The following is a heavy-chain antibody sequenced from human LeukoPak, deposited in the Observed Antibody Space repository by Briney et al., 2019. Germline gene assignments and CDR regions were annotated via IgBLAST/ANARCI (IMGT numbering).Heavy chain of an antibody. V-gene: IGHV4-38-2*01. D-gene: IGHD6-6*01. CDR1: GGSFTNYY. CDR2: IYHSGST. CDR3: ARPTARLGWFDP. Sequence: SETLSLTCAVYGGSFTNYYWGWIRQPPGKGLEWIGSIYHSGSTYHNPSLKSRVTISVDTSKNQFSLKLRSVTAADTAVYYCARPTARLGWFDPWGQGTLVTVSS. J-gene: IGHJ5*02.